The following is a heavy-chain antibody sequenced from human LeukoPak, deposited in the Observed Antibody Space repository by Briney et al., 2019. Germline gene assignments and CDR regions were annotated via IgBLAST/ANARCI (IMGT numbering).Heavy chain of an antibody. CDR1: GYTFTGYY. CDR2: INPNSGGT. V-gene: IGHV1-2*02. Sequence: ASVKVSCKASGYTFTGYYMHWVRQAPGHGLEWMGWINPNSGGTNYEQKFQGRVTMTRDTSISTAYMELSRLRSDDTAVYYCARKKSLTGYYIVKYNWFDPWGQGTLVTVSS. J-gene: IGHJ5*02. CDR3: ARKKSLTGYYIVKYNWFDP. D-gene: IGHD3-9*01.